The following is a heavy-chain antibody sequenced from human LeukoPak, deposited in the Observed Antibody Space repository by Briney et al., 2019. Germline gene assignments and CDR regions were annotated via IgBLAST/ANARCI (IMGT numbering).Heavy chain of an antibody. V-gene: IGHV1-18*01. D-gene: IGHD3-22*01. CDR1: GYTFTSYG. Sequence: ASEKVSCKASGYTFTSYGISWVRQAPGQGLEWMGWISAYNGNTNYAQKLQGRVTMTTDTSTSTAYMELRSLRSVDTAVYYCARDGTYYDSSGYHKVSDYCGQGTLVTVSS. CDR3: ARDGTYYDSSGYHKVSDY. J-gene: IGHJ4*02. CDR2: ISAYNGNT.